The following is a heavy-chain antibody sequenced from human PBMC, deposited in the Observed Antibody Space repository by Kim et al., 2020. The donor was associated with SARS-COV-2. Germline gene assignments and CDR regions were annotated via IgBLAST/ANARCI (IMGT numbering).Heavy chain of an antibody. D-gene: IGHD6-13*01. V-gene: IGHV4-4*02. CDR2: IYHSGST. CDR3: ARDLAAAGRGLDY. CDR1: GGSISSSNW. Sequence: SETLSLTCAVSGGSISSSNWWSWVRQPPGKGLEWIGEIYHSGSTNYNPSLKSRVTISVDKSKNQFSLKLSSVTAADTAVYYCARDLAAAGRGLDYWGQGTLVTVSS. J-gene: IGHJ4*02.